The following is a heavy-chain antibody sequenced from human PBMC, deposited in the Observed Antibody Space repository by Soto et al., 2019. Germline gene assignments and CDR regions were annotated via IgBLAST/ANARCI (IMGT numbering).Heavy chain of an antibody. CDR1: GYSFTSYW. D-gene: IGHD2-2*01. Sequence: GESLKISCKGSGYSFTSYWIVWVRQMPGKGLEWMGTIYPGDSDTRYSPSFQGQVTISADKSISTAYLQWNSLKASDTAMYFCARNKGYCSSTSCYGMDVWGQGATVTVSS. J-gene: IGHJ6*02. CDR2: IYPGDSDT. CDR3: ARNKGYCSSTSCYGMDV. V-gene: IGHV5-51*01.